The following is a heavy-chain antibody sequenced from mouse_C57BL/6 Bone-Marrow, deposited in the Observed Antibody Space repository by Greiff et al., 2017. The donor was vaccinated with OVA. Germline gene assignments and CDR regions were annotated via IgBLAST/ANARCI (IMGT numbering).Heavy chain of an antibody. J-gene: IGHJ2*01. CDR2: INPGSGGT. D-gene: IGHD3-2*02. CDR3: ARSLRLRPCYFDY. CDR1: GYAFTNYL. Sequence: VQLQQSGAELVRPGTSVKVSCKASGYAFTNYLIEWVKQRPGQGLEWIGVINPGSGGTTYNEKFKGKATLTADKSSSTAYMQLSSLTSEDSAVYFCARSLRLRPCYFDYWGQGTTLTVSS. V-gene: IGHV1-54*01.